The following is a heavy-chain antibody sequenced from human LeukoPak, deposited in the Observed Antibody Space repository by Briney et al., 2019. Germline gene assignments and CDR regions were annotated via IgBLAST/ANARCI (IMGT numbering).Heavy chain of an antibody. Sequence: PGGSLRLSCAASGFTFSSYVMTWVRQAPGKGLEWVTCISGSGAYTYYADSVKGRFTISRDNSKSTLYLQMNSLRAEDTAVYYCAKGAFERFGEPSDYWGQGTLVSVSS. J-gene: IGHJ4*02. CDR1: GFTFSSYV. D-gene: IGHD3-10*01. CDR3: AKGAFERFGEPSDY. V-gene: IGHV3-23*01. CDR2: ISGSGAYT.